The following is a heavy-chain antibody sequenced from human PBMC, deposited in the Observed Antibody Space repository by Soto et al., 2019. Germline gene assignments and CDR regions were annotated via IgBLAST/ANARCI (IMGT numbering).Heavy chain of an antibody. V-gene: IGHV4-31*03. CDR2: MFYSGTT. D-gene: IGHD3-3*01. CDR3: ARATIFGVVYDVFDI. J-gene: IGHJ3*02. Sequence: QVQLQESGPGLIKPSQTLSLTCTVSGGSFSSGGYYWSWIRQHPGKGLEWIAYMFYSGTTYYTPSLKSRVTLSMDTSKNQFSLKLRSLTAADTAVYYCARATIFGVVYDVFDIWGQGTLVTVSS. CDR1: GGSFSSGGYY.